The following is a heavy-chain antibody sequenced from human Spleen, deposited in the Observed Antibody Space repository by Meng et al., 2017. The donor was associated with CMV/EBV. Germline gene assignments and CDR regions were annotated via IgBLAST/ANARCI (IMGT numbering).Heavy chain of an antibody. CDR3: AKDGDFDFWSGSYSHAFDV. Sequence: FSSYAMSWVRRAPGKWLEWVSGISGRSEHTYYADSVKGRFTVSRDNSKNTLYLQMNSLRVEDTAVYYCAKDGDFDFWSGSYSHAFDVWGQGSMVTVSS. V-gene: IGHV3-23*01. D-gene: IGHD3-3*01. CDR1: FSSYA. J-gene: IGHJ3*01. CDR2: ISGRSEHT.